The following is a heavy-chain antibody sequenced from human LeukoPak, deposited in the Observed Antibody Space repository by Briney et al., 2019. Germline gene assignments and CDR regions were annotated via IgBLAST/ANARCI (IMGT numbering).Heavy chain of an antibody. CDR3: AAEGLTEMATIR. J-gene: IGHJ4*02. Sequence: GASVKVSCKASAYTLTSYYMDWVRQAPGQGLEWMGWINPNSGGTNYAQKFQGRVTMTRDTSISTAYMERSRLRSDDTAVYYCAAEGLTEMATIRWGQGTLVTVSS. CDR2: INPNSGGT. D-gene: IGHD5-24*01. V-gene: IGHV1-2*02. CDR1: AYTLTSYY.